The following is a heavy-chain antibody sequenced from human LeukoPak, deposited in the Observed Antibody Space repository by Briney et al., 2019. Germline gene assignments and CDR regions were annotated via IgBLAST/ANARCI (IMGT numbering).Heavy chain of an antibody. V-gene: IGHV4-59*11. J-gene: IGHJ6*02. CDR1: GGTISGHY. Sequence: SETLSLTCTVSGGTISGHYWTWVRQPPGKGLEWIGQIYYSGRHDNNPSLKRRVTTSFDTSKNHLSLKVISGPGADTTVYFCARFGVDYDMDVWGQGTTVTVSS. CDR3: ARFGVDYDMDV. D-gene: IGHD3-16*01. CDR2: IYYSGRH.